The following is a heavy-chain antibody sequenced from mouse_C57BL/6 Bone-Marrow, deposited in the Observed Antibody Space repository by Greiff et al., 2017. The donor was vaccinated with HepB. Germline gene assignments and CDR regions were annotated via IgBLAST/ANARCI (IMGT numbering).Heavy chain of an antibody. V-gene: IGHV5-4*01. CDR2: ISDGGSYT. D-gene: IGHD1-1*01. Sequence: EVKVVESGGGLVKPGGSLKLSCAASGFTFSSYAMSWVRQTPEKRLEWVATISDGGSYTYYPDNVKGRFTISRDNAKNNLYLQMSHLKSEDTAMYYCARDNRATVDYWGQGTTLTVSS. CDR1: GFTFSSYA. J-gene: IGHJ2*01. CDR3: ARDNRATVDY.